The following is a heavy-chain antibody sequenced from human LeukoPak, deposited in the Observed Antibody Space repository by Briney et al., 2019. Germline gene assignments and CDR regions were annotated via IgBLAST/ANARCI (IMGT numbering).Heavy chain of an antibody. CDR3: AISHKWLLLDY. V-gene: IGHV4-34*01. CDR2: INHSGIT. D-gene: IGHD2-15*01. Sequence: PSETLSLTCAFYGASFSGYYWRWIRQPPGKGLEWIGEINHSGITTYNPSLESRVTISVDTSKKQFSLKLNSVTAADTAVYYCAISHKWLLLDYWGQGTLVTVSS. CDR1: GASFSGYY. J-gene: IGHJ4*02.